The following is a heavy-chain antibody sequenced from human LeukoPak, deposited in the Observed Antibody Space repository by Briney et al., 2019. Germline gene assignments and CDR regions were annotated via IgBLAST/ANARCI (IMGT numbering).Heavy chain of an antibody. Sequence: GESLKISCKGSGYRFTNYWIGWVRHMPGKGLEWMGIIYPGDSDTRYSPSFQGQVTISADRSISTAYLQWSSLKASDTAMYYCARGYKYYYDSSGYYLGYWGQGTLVTVSS. J-gene: IGHJ4*02. CDR3: ARGYKYYYDSSGYYLGY. V-gene: IGHV5-51*01. CDR1: GYRFTNYW. D-gene: IGHD3-22*01. CDR2: IYPGDSDT.